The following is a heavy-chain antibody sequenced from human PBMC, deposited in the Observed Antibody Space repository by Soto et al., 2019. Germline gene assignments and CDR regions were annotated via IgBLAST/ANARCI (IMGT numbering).Heavy chain of an antibody. CDR2: IYYSGST. V-gene: IGHV4-59*08. D-gene: IGHD7-27*01. CDR3: ARRWGRTFDY. CDR1: GGSIRSYY. Sequence: QVQLQESGPGLVKPSETLSLTCTVSGGSIRSYYWSWIRQPPGKVLEWIGYIYYSGSTNYNPTLRSRVTISADTSKHQCSLTLSSVTAADTAVYYCARRWGRTFDYWGQGTLVTVSS. J-gene: IGHJ4*02.